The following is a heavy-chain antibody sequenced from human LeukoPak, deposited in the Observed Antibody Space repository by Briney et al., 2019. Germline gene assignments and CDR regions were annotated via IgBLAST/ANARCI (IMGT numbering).Heavy chain of an antibody. V-gene: IGHV3-21*01. CDR3: AREQSSSGYYPLDY. CDR2: ISSSSSYI. CDR1: GFTFSSYS. Sequence: GGSLRLSCAASGFTFSSYSMNWVRQAPGKGLEWVSSISSSSSYIYYADSVKGRFTISRDNAKNSLYLQMNSLRAEDTAVYYCAREQSSSGYYPLDYWGQGTLVTVSS. J-gene: IGHJ4*02. D-gene: IGHD3-22*01.